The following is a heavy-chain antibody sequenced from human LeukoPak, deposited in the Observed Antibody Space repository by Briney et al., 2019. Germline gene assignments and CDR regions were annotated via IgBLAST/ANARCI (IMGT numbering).Heavy chain of an antibody. J-gene: IGHJ3*02. CDR3: ARDPEYSSGWYGGDVAFDI. CDR1: GFTFSSYW. CDR2: IKQDGSEK. D-gene: IGHD6-19*01. Sequence: GGSLGLSCAASGFTFSSYWMSWVRQAPGKGLEWVANIKQDGSEKYYVDSVKGRFTISRDNVKNSLYLQMNSLRAEDTAVYYCARDPEYSSGWYGGDVAFDIWGQGTMVTVSS. V-gene: IGHV3-7*03.